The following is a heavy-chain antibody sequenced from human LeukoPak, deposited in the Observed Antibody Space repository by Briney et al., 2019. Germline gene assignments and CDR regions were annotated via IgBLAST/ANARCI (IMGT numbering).Heavy chain of an antibody. V-gene: IGHV3-30*02. CDR1: GFTFSSYG. CDR3: AKVPSPSSGYSKYYYMDV. CDR2: IRYDGSNK. D-gene: IGHD3-22*01. Sequence: PGGSLRLSCAASGFTFSSYGMHWVRQAPGKGLEWVAFIRYDGSNKYYADSVKGRFTISRDNSKNTLYLQMNSLRAEDTAVYYCAKVPSPSSGYSKYYYMDVWGKGTTVTVSS. J-gene: IGHJ6*03.